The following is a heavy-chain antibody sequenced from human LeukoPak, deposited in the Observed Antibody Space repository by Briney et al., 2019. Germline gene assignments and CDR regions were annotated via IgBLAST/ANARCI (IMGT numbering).Heavy chain of an antibody. D-gene: IGHD3-10*01. CDR1: GFTFSIYG. Sequence: PGGSLRLSCAAAGFTFSIYGMHWVRQAPGKGLEWVAVISYDGSNKYYADSVKGRFTISRDNSKNTLYLQMNSLRAEDTAVYYCAKERQPYYYGSGSFFDYWGQGTLVTVSS. CDR3: AKERQPYYYGSGSFFDY. J-gene: IGHJ4*02. CDR2: ISYDGSNK. V-gene: IGHV3-30*18.